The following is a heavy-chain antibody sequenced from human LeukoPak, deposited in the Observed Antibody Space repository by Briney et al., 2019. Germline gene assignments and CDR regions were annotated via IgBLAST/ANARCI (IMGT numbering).Heavy chain of an antibody. Sequence: GGSLTLSCAASGFTVSSNYMSWVRQAPGKGLEWVSVIYSGGSTYYADSVKGRFTISRDNSKNTLYLQMNSLRAEDTAVYYCASLMSSIAALGYWGQGTLVTVSS. V-gene: IGHV3-66*02. CDR2: IYSGGST. CDR1: GFTVSSNY. J-gene: IGHJ4*02. D-gene: IGHD6-6*01. CDR3: ASLMSSIAALGY.